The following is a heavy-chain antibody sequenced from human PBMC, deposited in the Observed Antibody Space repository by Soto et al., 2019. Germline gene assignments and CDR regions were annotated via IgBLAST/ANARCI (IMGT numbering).Heavy chain of an antibody. J-gene: IGHJ5*02. CDR3: ARTAPLYCSGGSCYANWFDP. CDR2: IYYSGST. D-gene: IGHD2-15*01. CDR1: GYSISSSNW. V-gene: IGHV4-28*01. Sequence: QVQLQESGPGLVKPSDTLSLICAVSGYSISSSNWWGRIRQPPGKGLEWIGYIYYSGSTYYNPSLKSRVTMSVDKSKNQFSLKLSCVTAVDTAVYYCARTAPLYCSGGSCYANWFDPWGQGTLVTVSS.